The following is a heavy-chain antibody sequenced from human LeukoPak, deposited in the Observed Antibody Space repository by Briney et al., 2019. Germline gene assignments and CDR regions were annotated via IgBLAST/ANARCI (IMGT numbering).Heavy chain of an antibody. CDR1: GYSFTSHY. CDR2: INPSGSST. V-gene: IGHV1-46*01. J-gene: IGHJ4*02. D-gene: IGHD4-17*01. Sequence: ASVKVSCKASGYSFTSHYMHWVRQAPGQGLEWLGLINPSGSSTLYAQKFQGRVTMTRDMSTSTVYMELSSLRYEDTAVYYCARAWEAIAGNYGVIDYWGQGTLVTVSS. CDR3: ARAWEAIAGNYGVIDY.